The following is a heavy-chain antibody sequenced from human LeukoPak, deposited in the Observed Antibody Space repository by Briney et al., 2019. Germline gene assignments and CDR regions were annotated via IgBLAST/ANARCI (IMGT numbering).Heavy chain of an antibody. V-gene: IGHV1-69*13. CDR1: GGTFSSYA. J-gene: IGHJ4*02. Sequence: ASVKVSCKASGGTFSSYAISWVRQAPGQGLEWMGGIIPIFGTANYAQKFQGRVTITADESTSTAYMELSSLRSEDTAVYYCASVDNGSGSDKVDFWGQGTLVTVPS. CDR3: ASVDNGSGSDKVDF. CDR2: IIPIFGTA. D-gene: IGHD3-10*01.